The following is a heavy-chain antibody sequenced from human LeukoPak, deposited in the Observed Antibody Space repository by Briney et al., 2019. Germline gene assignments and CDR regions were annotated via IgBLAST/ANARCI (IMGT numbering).Heavy chain of an antibody. CDR2: INHSGST. D-gene: IGHD3-22*01. V-gene: IGHV4-34*01. CDR3: ASGWLLLAS. J-gene: IGHJ4*02. CDR1: GGSFSGYY. Sequence: SETLSLTCAVYGGSFSGYYWSWIRQPLGKGLEWIGEINHSGSTNYNPSLKSRVTISVDTSKNQFSLKLSSVTAADTAVYYCASGWLLLASWGQGTLVTVSS.